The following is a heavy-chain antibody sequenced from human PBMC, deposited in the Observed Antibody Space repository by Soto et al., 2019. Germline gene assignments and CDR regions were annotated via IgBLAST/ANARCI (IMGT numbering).Heavy chain of an antibody. D-gene: IGHD6-6*01. V-gene: IGHV3-23*01. CDR3: AKASVSSEVLVYFDY. Sequence: GSLRLSCAASGFTFSSYAMSWVRQAPGKGLEWVSGFSGSSGRTYYADSVKGRFTISRDNSKDTLYLQMNSLRAEDTAVYYCAKASVSSEVLVYFDYWGQGTLVTVSS. CDR1: GFTFSSYA. J-gene: IGHJ4*02. CDR2: FSGSSGRT.